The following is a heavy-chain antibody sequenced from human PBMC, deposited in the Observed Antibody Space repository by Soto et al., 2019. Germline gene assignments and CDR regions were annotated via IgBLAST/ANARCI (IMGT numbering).Heavy chain of an antibody. Sequence: NPSETLYLTCTVSGGSVSSSNYYWTWIRQPPRKGLEWIGYIYYSGSTNYNPSLTSRVAISVDTSKNQFSLKLSSVTATDTAVYYCATLAVAGSLYYYGTDVWGQVTTFTVS. V-gene: IGHV4-61*01. J-gene: IGHJ6*02. CDR3: ATLAVAGSLYYYGTDV. D-gene: IGHD6-19*01. CDR2: IYYSGST. CDR1: GGSVSSSNYY.